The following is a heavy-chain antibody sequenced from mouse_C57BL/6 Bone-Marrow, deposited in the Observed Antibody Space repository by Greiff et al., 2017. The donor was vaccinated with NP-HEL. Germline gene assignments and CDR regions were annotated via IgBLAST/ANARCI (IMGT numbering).Heavy chain of an antibody. CDR2: IDPENGDT. J-gene: IGHJ3*01. CDR3: TTGIYYDLLRFAY. V-gene: IGHV14-4*01. D-gene: IGHD2-4*01. CDR1: GFNIKDDY. Sequence: EVQLQQSGAELVRPGASVKLSCTASGFNIKDDYMHWVKQRPEQGLEWIGWIDPENGDTEYASKFQGKATITADTSSNTAYLQLSSLTSEDTAVYYCTTGIYYDLLRFAYWGQGTLVTVSA.